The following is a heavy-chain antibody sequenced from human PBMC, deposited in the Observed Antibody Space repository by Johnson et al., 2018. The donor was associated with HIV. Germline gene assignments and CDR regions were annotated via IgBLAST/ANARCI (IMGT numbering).Heavy chain of an antibody. V-gene: IGHV3-20*04. Sequence: VQLVESGGGVVQPGRSLRASCAASGFTFDDYGMSWVRQAPGKGLAWVSGINWNGGSTGYADSVEGRFTISIDNGKNLLYLQRNSLKTEDTAVYYCTRVSFGEGAFDIWGQGTMVTVSS. D-gene: IGHD3-10*01. CDR1: GFTFDDYG. CDR2: INWNGGST. CDR3: TRVSFGEGAFDI. J-gene: IGHJ3*02.